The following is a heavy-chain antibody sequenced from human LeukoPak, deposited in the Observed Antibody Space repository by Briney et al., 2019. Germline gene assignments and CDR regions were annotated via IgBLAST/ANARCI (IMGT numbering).Heavy chain of an antibody. Sequence: GGSLRLSCAASGLTFDDYAMHWVRQAPGKGLEWVSGISWNSGSIGYADSVKGRFTISRDNAKNSLYLQMNSLRAEDTALYYCAKSGDASGAEYFQHWGQGTLVTVSS. CDR1: GLTFDDYA. V-gene: IGHV3-9*01. D-gene: IGHD2-21*02. CDR2: ISWNSGSI. CDR3: AKSGDASGAEYFQH. J-gene: IGHJ1*01.